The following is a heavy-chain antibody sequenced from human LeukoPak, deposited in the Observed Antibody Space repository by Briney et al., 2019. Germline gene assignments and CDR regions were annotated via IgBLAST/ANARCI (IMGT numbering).Heavy chain of an antibody. V-gene: IGHV1-2*02. CDR3: ARSGRGGPNAFDI. CDR2: INPNSGGT. Sequence: ASVKVSCKAAGYTFTGYYMHWVRQAPGQGLEWVGWINPNSGGTNYAQKFQGRVTMTRDTSISTAYMELSRLRSDDTAVYYCARSGRGGPNAFDIWGQGTMVTVSS. CDR1: GYTFTGYY. J-gene: IGHJ3*02. D-gene: IGHD2-15*01.